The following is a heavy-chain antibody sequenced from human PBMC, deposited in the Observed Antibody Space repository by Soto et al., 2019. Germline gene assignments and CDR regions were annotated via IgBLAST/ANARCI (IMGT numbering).Heavy chain of an antibody. V-gene: IGHV4-31*03. D-gene: IGHD6-19*01. CDR1: GGSISSNGHY. CDR2: IYYTGNT. J-gene: IGHJ4*02. CDR3: AREQWGFDS. Sequence: QVQLQESGPELVKPSQTLSLTCTVSGGSISSNGHYWTWIRQHPGKGLEWIAYIYYTGNTYIHPPLKSRLSISVDTSKNQFSLKLRSVTAADTAVYYCAREQWGFDSWGQGTLVTVSS.